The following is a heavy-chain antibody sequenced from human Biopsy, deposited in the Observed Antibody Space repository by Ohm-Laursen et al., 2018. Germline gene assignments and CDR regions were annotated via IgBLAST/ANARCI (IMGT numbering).Heavy chain of an antibody. CDR1: GGTFSNYG. Sequence: ASVKVSCKVPGGTFSNYGANWVRQAPGQGLEWLGGNIPILGTGNYAQKLQDRVTVAADTSTSTATMELRSLRSDDTAVYYCATKLTGYFHHWGQGTLVIVS. CDR3: ATKLTGYFHH. D-gene: IGHD3-9*01. V-gene: IGHV1-69*06. CDR2: NIPILGTG. J-gene: IGHJ1*01.